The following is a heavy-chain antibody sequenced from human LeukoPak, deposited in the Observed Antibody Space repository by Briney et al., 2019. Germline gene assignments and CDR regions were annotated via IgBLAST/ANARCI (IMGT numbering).Heavy chain of an antibody. D-gene: IGHD6-19*01. V-gene: IGHV3-21*01. CDR3: ASGYSSGSDAFDI. CDR2: ISSSRSYI. J-gene: IGHJ3*02. CDR1: GFTFSSHS. Sequence: PGGSLRLSCAASGFTFSSHSMNWVRQAPGKGLEWVSSISSSRSYIYYADSVKGRFTISRDNAKNSLYLQMNSQKAEETAVDYGASGYSSGSDAFDIWGQGTMVTVSS.